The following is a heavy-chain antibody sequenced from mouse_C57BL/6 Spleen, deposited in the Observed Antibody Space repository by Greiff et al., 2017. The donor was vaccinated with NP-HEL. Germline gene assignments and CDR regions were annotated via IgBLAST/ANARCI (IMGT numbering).Heavy chain of an antibody. J-gene: IGHJ3*01. Sequence: EVQLKESGGDLVKPGGSLKLSCAASGFTFSSYGMSWVRQTPDKRLEWVATISSGGSYTYYPDSVKGRFTISRDNAKNTLYLQMSSLKSEDTAMYYCARGDSNYYAWFAYWGQGTLVTVSA. CDR2: ISSGGSYT. CDR3: ARGDSNYYAWFAY. V-gene: IGHV5-6*01. CDR1: GFTFSSYG. D-gene: IGHD2-5*01.